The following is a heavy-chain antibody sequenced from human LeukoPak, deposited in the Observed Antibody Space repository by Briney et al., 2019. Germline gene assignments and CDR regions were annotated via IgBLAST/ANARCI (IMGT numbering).Heavy chain of an antibody. D-gene: IGHD3-22*01. CDR2: IIPIFGTA. V-gene: IGHV1-69*13. CDR1: GYTFTSYG. J-gene: IGHJ5*02. Sequence: SVKVSCKASGYTFTSYGISWVRQAPGQGLEWMGGIIPIFGTANYAQKFQGRVTITADESTSTAYMELSSLRSEDTAVYYCALSYDSSGYYTEPNWFDPWGQGTLVTVSS. CDR3: ALSYDSSGYYTEPNWFDP.